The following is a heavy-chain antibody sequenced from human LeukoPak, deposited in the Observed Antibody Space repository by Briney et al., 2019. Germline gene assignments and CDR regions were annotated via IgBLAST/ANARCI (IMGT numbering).Heavy chain of an antibody. V-gene: IGHV4-4*02. CDR3: ARDPETLSAFDI. CDR1: GGSISSSNW. Sequence: SSETLSLTCAVSGGSISSSNWWSWVRQPPGKGLEWIGEIYHSGSTNYNPSLKSRVTISVDKSKNQFSLKLSSVTAADTAVYYCARDPETLSAFDIWGQGTMVTVSS. CDR2: IYHSGST. J-gene: IGHJ3*02.